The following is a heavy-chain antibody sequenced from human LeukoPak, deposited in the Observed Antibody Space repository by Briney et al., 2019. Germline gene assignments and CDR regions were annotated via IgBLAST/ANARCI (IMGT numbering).Heavy chain of an antibody. Sequence: GRSLRLSCAASGFTFDDYAMHWVRQAPGKGLEWVSGISWNSGSRGYADSVKGRFTMSRDNAKNSLYLQMNSLRAEDTAVYYCAREGGSSSSDYWGQGTLVTVSS. J-gene: IGHJ4*02. D-gene: IGHD6-13*01. CDR3: AREGGSSSSDY. V-gene: IGHV3-9*01. CDR1: GFTFDDYA. CDR2: ISWNSGSR.